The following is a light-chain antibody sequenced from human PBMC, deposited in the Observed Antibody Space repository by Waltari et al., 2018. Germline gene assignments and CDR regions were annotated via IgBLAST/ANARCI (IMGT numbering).Light chain of an antibody. CDR3: SAYISSSTLEL. Sequence: QSALTQPASVSGSPGQSITISCTGTSSDVGGYNYVSWYQQHPGKAPKLMIFDVNNRPSGVSNRFSGSKSGNTASPTISGLQAEDEADYYCSAYISSSTLELFGGGTRLTVL. CDR2: DVN. J-gene: IGLJ2*01. V-gene: IGLV2-14*03. CDR1: SSDVGGYNY.